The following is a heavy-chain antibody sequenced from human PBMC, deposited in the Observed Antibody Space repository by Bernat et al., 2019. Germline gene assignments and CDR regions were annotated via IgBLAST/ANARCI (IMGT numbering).Heavy chain of an antibody. CDR2: IWYDGSNK. V-gene: IGHV3-33*01. Sequence: VQLVESGGGVVQPGRSLRLSCAASGFTFSSYGMHWVRQAPGKGLEWVAVIWYDGSNKYYADSVKGRFTISRDNSKNTLYLQMNSLRAEDTAVYYCARDSAAAGTNPNDYWGQGTLVTVSS. D-gene: IGHD6-13*01. CDR3: ARDSAAAGTNPNDY. J-gene: IGHJ4*02. CDR1: GFTFSSYG.